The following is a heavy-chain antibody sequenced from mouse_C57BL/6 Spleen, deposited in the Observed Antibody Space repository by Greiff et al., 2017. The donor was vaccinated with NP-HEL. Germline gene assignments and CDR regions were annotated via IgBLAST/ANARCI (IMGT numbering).Heavy chain of an antibody. D-gene: IGHD2-4*01. J-gene: IGHJ3*01. CDR1: GYTFTSYW. V-gene: IGHV1-50*01. CDR2: IDPSDSYT. Sequence: QVQLQQPGAELVKPGASVKLSCKASGYTFTSYWMQWVKQRPGQGLEWIGEIDPSDSYTNYNQKFKGKATLTVDTSSSTAYMQLSSLTSEDSAVYYCAREGYDYDGGSPYWGQGTLVTVSA. CDR3: AREGYDYDGGSPY.